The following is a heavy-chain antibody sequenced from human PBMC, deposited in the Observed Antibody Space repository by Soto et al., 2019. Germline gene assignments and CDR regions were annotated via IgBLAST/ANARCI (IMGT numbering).Heavy chain of an antibody. D-gene: IGHD2-2*01. CDR1: GFTFSSYA. CDR3: ARMWGYCSSTSCYAFDI. V-gene: IGHV3-64*01. J-gene: IGHJ3*02. Sequence: PGGSLRLSCAASGFTFSSYAMHWVRQAPGKGLEYVSAISSNGGSTYYANSVKGRFTISRDNSKNTLYLQMGSLRAEDMAVYYCARMWGYCSSTSCYAFDIWGQGTMVTVSS. CDR2: ISSNGGST.